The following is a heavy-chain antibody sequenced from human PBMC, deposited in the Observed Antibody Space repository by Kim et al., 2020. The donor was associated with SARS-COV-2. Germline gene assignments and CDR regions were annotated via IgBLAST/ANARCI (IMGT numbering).Heavy chain of an antibody. CDR1: GFTFNNYA. J-gene: IGHJ4*02. CDR3: AKDRGSGGDYVLGYFDY. V-gene: IGHV3-23*01. CDR2: ISGSGGTS. D-gene: IGHD4-17*01. Sequence: GGSLRLSCAASGFTFNNYAMSWVRQAPGKGLEWVSSISGSGGTSYYADSVKGRFTISRDNTKNTLYLQMDSLRAEDTAIYYCAKDRGSGGDYVLGYFDYWGQGTLVTVSS.